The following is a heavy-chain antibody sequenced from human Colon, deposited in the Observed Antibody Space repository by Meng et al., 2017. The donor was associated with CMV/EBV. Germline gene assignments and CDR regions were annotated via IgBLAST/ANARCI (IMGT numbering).Heavy chain of an antibody. Sequence: ASVKVSCKASGYTFTSYGLSWVRQAPGQGLEWVGWISAYNGRRRYAQRFEGRVSVTTDTSTYTTYMELKNLRSDDTAVYYCARDPGDDSRGLERFDPWGQGTLVTVSS. CDR2: ISAYNGRR. D-gene: IGHD1-1*01. V-gene: IGHV1-18*01. CDR3: ARDPGDDSRGLERFDP. CDR1: GYTFTSYG. J-gene: IGHJ5*02.